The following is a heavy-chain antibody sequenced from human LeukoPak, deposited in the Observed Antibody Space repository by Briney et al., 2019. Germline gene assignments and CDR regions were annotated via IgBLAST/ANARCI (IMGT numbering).Heavy chain of an antibody. Sequence: SETLSLTCTVSGGSISSYYWSWIRQPPGKGLEWIGYIYYSGSTNYNPSLKSRVTISVDTSKNQFSLKLSSVTAADTAVYYCARVPAAMTTRAHFDYWGQGTLVTVSS. CDR3: ARVPAAMTTRAHFDY. CDR2: IYYSGST. J-gene: IGHJ4*02. V-gene: IGHV4-59*12. CDR1: GGSISSYY. D-gene: IGHD2-2*01.